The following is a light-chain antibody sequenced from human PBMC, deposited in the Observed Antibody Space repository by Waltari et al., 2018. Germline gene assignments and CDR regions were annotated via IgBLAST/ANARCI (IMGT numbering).Light chain of an antibody. CDR3: QQLIDYPLT. J-gene: IGKJ4*01. Sequence: DIQLTQSPSFLSASVGDRVTITCRASRGIGNSFAWYQQKPGKAPKPLIYAASTLQTGVPSRFSGSGYGTEFTLAISSLQPEDFATYYCQQLIDYPLTFGGGTKVEIK. CDR2: AAS. V-gene: IGKV1-9*01. CDR1: RGIGNS.